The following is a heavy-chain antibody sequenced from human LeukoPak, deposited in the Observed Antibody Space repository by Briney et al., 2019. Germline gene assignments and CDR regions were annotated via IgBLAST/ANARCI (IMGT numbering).Heavy chain of an antibody. V-gene: IGHV3-7*01. CDR1: GFTFRTYW. Sequence: GGSLRLSCVASGFTFRTYWMSWVRQAPGKGLEWVANIKQDVSENYYVDSVRGRFTISRDNAKNSLTLQMNSLRVEDTAVYYCARGGRRGIIGYYYYGVDVWGQGTTVTVSS. D-gene: IGHD3-10*01. CDR3: ARGGRRGIIGYYYYGVDV. J-gene: IGHJ6*02. CDR2: IKQDVSEN.